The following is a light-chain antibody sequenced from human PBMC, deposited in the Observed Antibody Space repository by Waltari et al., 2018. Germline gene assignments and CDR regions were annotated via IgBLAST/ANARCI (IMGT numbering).Light chain of an antibody. CDR1: KWGDEY. J-gene: IGLJ2*01. V-gene: IGLV3-1*01. CDR2: DDS. CDR3: QTWDSTTSVV. Sequence: SYELTQPPSVSVSPGQTASITCSGGKWGDEYVCWYQQKSGQSPILVIYDDSKRPSGIPERFSGSNSGNTATLTISGTQAIDEADYYCQTWDSTTSVVFGGGTKLTVL.